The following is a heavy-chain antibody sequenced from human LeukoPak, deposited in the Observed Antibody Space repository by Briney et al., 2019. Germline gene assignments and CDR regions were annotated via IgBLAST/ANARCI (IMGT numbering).Heavy chain of an antibody. CDR3: ARGSQYQVIYKSDWFDP. Sequence: GGSVKVSCEASGFTFSSYDMHWVRQAPGQGLEWMGVINPTGGSTSYAENLKGRFTMTRDMSKSTVYMQLSSLRAEDTAVYYCARGSQYQVIYKSDWFDPWGQGTLVTVSS. CDR1: GFTFSSYD. D-gene: IGHD2-2*02. CDR2: INPTGGST. J-gene: IGHJ5*02. V-gene: IGHV1-46*04.